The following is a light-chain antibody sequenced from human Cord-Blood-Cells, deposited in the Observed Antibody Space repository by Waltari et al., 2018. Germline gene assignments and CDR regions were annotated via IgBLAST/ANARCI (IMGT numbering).Light chain of an antibody. CDR2: SNN. Sequence: QSVLTQPPSASGTPGQRVTISCSGSSSNIGSNTVHWYQQLPGTAPKLPIYSNNHRPSGVPDRFSGSKSGTSASLAISGLQSEDEADYYCAAWDDSLNGLVFGGGTKLTVL. V-gene: IGLV1-44*01. CDR3: AAWDDSLNGLV. CDR1: SSNIGSNT. J-gene: IGLJ2*01.